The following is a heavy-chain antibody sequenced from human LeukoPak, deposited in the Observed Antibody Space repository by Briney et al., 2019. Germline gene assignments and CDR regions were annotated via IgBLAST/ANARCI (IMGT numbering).Heavy chain of an antibody. Sequence: SETLSLTCAVYGGSFSGYYWSWIRQPPGKGLEWIGEINHSGSTNYNPSLKSRVTISVDTSKNQFSLKLSSVTAADTAVYYCARYYWIQLWDPWGQGTLVTVSS. V-gene: IGHV4-34*01. J-gene: IGHJ5*02. CDR3: ARYYWIQLWDP. D-gene: IGHD5-18*01. CDR1: GGSFSGYY. CDR2: INHSGST.